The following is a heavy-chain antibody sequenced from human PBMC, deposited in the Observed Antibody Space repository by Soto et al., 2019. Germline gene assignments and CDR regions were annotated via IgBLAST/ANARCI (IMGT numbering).Heavy chain of an antibody. CDR3: SRYASYPEARWLDLDL. Sequence: GGSLRPSCAASGVTWSSYMMNWDRQAPGQGLEWIAYFSNSDSCIDYEDSLKGRLTISRDNSKSSVYLQMNSLIAEETALYYCSRYASYPEARWLDLDLWGLGT. CDR2: FSNSDSCI. CDR1: GVTWSSYM. J-gene: IGHJ1*01. V-gene: IGHV3-48*03. D-gene: IGHD5-12*01.